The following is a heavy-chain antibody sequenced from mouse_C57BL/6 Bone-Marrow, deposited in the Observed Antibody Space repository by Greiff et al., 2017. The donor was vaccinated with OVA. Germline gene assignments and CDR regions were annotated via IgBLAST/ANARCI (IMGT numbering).Heavy chain of an antibody. V-gene: IGHV1-39*01. CDR2: INPNYGTT. Sequence: VQLQQSGPELVKPGASVKISCKASGYSFTDYNMNWVKQSNGKSLEWIGVINPNYGTTSYNQKFKGKATLTVDQSSSTAYMQLNSRTSEDSAVYYGAFYYGSSYRYFDVWGTGTTVTVSS. CDR3: AFYYGSSYRYFDV. D-gene: IGHD1-1*01. CDR1: GYSFTDYN. J-gene: IGHJ1*03.